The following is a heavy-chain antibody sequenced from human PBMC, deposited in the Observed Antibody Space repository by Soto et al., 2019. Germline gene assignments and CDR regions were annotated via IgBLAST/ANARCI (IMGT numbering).Heavy chain of an antibody. CDR3: ARDQQDIVVVVAAHSTYYFDY. D-gene: IGHD2-15*01. V-gene: IGHV3-33*01. Sequence: QPGGSLRLSCAASGFTFSSYGMHWVRQAPGKGLEWVAVIWYDGSNKYYADSVKGRFTISRDNSKNTLYLQMNSLRAEDTAVYYCARDQQDIVVVVAAHSTYYFDYWGQGTLVTVSS. J-gene: IGHJ4*02. CDR2: IWYDGSNK. CDR1: GFTFSSYG.